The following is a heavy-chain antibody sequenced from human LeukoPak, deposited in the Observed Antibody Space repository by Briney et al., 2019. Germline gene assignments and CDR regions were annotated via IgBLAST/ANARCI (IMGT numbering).Heavy chain of an antibody. CDR2: IKQDGSEK. CDR1: GFTFSSYW. J-gene: IGHJ4*02. V-gene: IGHV3-7*01. CDR3: ARVSHDILTGYPYYLDY. Sequence: GGSLRLSCAASGFTFSSYWMSWVRQAPGKGLEWVANIKQDGSEKYYVDSVKGRFTISRDNAKNSLYLQMNSLRAEDTAVYYCARVSHDILTGYPYYLDYWGQGTLVTVSS. D-gene: IGHD3-9*01.